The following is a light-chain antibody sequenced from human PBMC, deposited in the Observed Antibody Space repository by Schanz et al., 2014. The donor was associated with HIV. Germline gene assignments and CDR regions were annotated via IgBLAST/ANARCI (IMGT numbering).Light chain of an antibody. CDR1: SSDVGGYNY. CDR2: EVS. J-gene: IGLJ3*02. V-gene: IGLV2-8*01. Sequence: QSVLTQPPSASGSPGQSVTISCTGTSSDVGGYNYVSWYQQHPGKAPKLMIYEVSKRPSGVPDRFSGSKSGNTASLTISGLVADDEADYYCSTYTTSNTWVFGGGTKLTVL. CDR3: STYTTSNTWV.